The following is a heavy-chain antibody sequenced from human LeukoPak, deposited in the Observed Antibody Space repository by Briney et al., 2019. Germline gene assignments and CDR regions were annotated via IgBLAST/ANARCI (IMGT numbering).Heavy chain of an antibody. J-gene: IGHJ4*02. V-gene: IGHV3-48*01. D-gene: IGHD2-21*02. CDR1: GFTFSSYS. CDR3: ARSDGGGIVVVTA. Sequence: GGSLRLSCAASGFTFSSYSMNWVRQAPGKGLEWVSYISSSSSTIYYADSVKGRFTISRDNAKNSLYLQMNSLRAEDTAVYYCARSDGGGIVVVTAWGQGTLVTVSS. CDR2: ISSSSSTI.